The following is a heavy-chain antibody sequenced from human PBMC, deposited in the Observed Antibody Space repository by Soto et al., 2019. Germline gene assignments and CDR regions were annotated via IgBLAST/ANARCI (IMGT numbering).Heavy chain of an antibody. CDR3: AISYYYDSSGYSLGAFDI. CDR1: GGSTSSGDYY. J-gene: IGHJ3*02. D-gene: IGHD3-22*01. Sequence: SETLSLTCTVSGGSTSSGDYYWSWIRQPPGKGLEWIGYIYCSGGAYYNPSLKSRVMISVDTSKNQFSLKLSSVSAADTAVYYFAISYYYDSSGYSLGAFDIWGQGTMVTVSS. CDR2: IYCSGGA. V-gene: IGHV4-30-4*01.